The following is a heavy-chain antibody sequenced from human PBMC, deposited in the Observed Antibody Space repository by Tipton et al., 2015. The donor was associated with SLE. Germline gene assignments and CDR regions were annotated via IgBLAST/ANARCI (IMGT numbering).Heavy chain of an antibody. V-gene: IGHV4-39*07. CDR1: GGSISSSSYY. CDR3: ARGGSSWYYFDY. J-gene: IGHJ4*02. D-gene: IGHD6-13*01. CDR2: IYYSGST. Sequence: LRLSCTVSGGSISSSSYYWGWIRQPPGKGLEWIGSIYYSGSTYYNPSLKSRVTISVDTSKNQFSLKLSSVTAADTAVYYCARGGSSWYYFDYWGQGTLVTVSS.